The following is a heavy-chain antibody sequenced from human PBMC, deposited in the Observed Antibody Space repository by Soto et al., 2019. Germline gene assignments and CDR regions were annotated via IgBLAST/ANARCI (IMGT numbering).Heavy chain of an antibody. CDR2: IIPIFGTA. D-gene: IGHD3-10*01. J-gene: IGHJ6*02. Sequence: AASMKVSCKASGGTFSSYAISWVRQAPGQGLEWKGVIIPIFGTANYAQKFQGRVTITADESTSTAYMELSSLRSEDTAVYYCARDRGSLAADYYGSGSSAYGMDVWGQGTTVTVSS. V-gene: IGHV1-69*13. CDR3: ARDRGSLAADYYGSGSSAYGMDV. CDR1: GGTFSSYA.